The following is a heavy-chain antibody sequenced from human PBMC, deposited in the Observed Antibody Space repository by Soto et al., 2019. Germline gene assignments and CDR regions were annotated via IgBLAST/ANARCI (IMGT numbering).Heavy chain of an antibody. V-gene: IGHV4-31*03. D-gene: IGHD6-13*01. CDR2: IYYSGST. Sequence: SETLSLTCTVSGGSISSGGYYWSWIRQHPGKGLEWIGYIYYSGSTYYNPSLKSRVTISVDTSKNQFSLKLSSVTAADTVVYYCARASELAAAGTNRAFDYWGQGPLVTVS. J-gene: IGHJ4*02. CDR3: ARASELAAAGTNRAFDY. CDR1: GGSISSGGYY.